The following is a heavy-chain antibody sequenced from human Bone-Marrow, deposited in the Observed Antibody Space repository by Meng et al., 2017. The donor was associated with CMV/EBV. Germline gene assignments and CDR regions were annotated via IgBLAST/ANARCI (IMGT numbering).Heavy chain of an antibody. CDR2: IYHSGST. J-gene: IGHJ4*02. CDR3: ARVRYSISPPRGFYFDY. Sequence: SETLSLTCTVSSYSISSGYYWGWIRQPPGKGLEWIGSIYHSGSTYYNPSLKSRVAVSVDTSKSHFSLKLSSVTAADTAIYHCARVRYSISPPRGFYFDYWGQGTLVTVSS. V-gene: IGHV4-38-2*02. D-gene: IGHD5/OR15-5a*01. CDR1: SYSISSGYY.